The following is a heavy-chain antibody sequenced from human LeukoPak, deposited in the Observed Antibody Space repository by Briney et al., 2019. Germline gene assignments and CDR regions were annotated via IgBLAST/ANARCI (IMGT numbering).Heavy chain of an antibody. D-gene: IGHD3-16*01. Sequence: SVKVSCKASGGTFISYAISWVRQAPGQGLEWMGGIIPIFGTANYAQKFQGRVTITADESTSTAYMELSSLRSEDTAVYYCASRPVTLAGAYYYYGMDVWGQGTTVTVSS. J-gene: IGHJ6*02. CDR2: IIPIFGTA. CDR1: GGTFISYA. V-gene: IGHV1-69*01. CDR3: ASRPVTLAGAYYYYGMDV.